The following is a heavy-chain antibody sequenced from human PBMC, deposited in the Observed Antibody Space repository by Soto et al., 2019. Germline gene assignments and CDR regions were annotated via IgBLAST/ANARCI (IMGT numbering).Heavy chain of an antibody. CDR3: ARFAYDANGFNVYGDDVFDL. CDR1: GGSISDNDYY. V-gene: IGHV4-39*01. J-gene: IGHJ3*01. CDR2: ISHTGTA. D-gene: IGHD2-8*01. Sequence: SETLSLTCTVSGGSISDNDYYWSWIRRPPGKGLEWIGTISHTGTAYYNPSLESRVAVSVGTSENQFSLNLSSVTAADTAVYYCARFAYDANGFNVYGDDVFDLWGQGTMVTVSS.